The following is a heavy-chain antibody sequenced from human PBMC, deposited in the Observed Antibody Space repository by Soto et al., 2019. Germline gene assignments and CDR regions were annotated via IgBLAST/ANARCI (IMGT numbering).Heavy chain of an antibody. CDR2: ISGSDDST. J-gene: IGHJ4*02. CDR1: GFTFSTYA. D-gene: IGHD6-6*01. V-gene: IGHV3-23*01. Sequence: EVQLLESGGGLVQPGESLRLSCAASGFTFSTYAMIWVRQAPGKGLEWVSVISGSDDSTYYEDSVKGRFTISRDNSKNMLYLQMNSLRAEDTVVYYCAKRSSSSTFDYWGQGTLGTVSS. CDR3: AKRSSSSTFDY.